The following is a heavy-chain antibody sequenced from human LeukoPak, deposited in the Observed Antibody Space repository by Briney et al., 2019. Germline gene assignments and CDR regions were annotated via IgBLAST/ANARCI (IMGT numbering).Heavy chain of an antibody. CDR1: GGSISSGSYY. V-gene: IGHV4-61*02. J-gene: IGHJ6*02. D-gene: IGHD6-19*01. Sequence: SQTLSLTCTVYGGSISSGSYYWSWIRQPAGKGLEWIGRIYTSGSTNYNPSLKSRVTISVDTSRKQFSLKLSSVTAADTAVYYCARSAVAGTPYYYGMDVWGQGTTVTVSS. CDR2: IYTSGST. CDR3: ARSAVAGTPYYYGMDV.